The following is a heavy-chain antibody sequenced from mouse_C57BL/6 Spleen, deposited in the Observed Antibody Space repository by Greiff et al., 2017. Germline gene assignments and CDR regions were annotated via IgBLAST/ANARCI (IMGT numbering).Heavy chain of an antibody. J-gene: IGHJ4*01. CDR2: IYPGSGNT. D-gene: IGHD2-4*01. CDR1: GYTFTDYY. CDR3: ARWEGLGIYAMDY. V-gene: IGHV1-76*01. Sequence: QVQLKQSGAELVRPGASVKLSCKASGYTFTDYYINWVKQRPGQGLEWIARIYPGSGNTYYNEKFKGKATLTAEKSSSTAYMQLSSLTSEDSAVYFCARWEGLGIYAMDYWGQGTSVTVSS.